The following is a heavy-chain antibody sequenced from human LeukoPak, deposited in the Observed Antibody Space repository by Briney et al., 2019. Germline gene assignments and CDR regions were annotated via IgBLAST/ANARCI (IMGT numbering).Heavy chain of an antibody. CDR3: AKEERELEIDY. J-gene: IGHJ4*02. D-gene: IGHD1-26*01. Sequence: AGGSLRLSCAASGFTFSSYAMHWVRQAPSKGLEWVAVISYDGSNKYYADSVKGRFTISRDNSKNTLYLQMNSLRAEDTPVYYCAKEERELEIDYWGQGTLVTVSS. CDR2: ISYDGSNK. V-gene: IGHV3-30-3*01. CDR1: GFTFSSYA.